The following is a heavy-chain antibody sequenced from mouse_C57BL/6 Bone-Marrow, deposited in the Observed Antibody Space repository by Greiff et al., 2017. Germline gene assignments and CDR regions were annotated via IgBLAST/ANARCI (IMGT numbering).Heavy chain of an antibody. Sequence: VQRVESGAELARPGASVKLSCKASGYTFTSYGISWVKQRTGQGLEWIGEIYPRSGNTYYNEKFKGKATLTADKSSSPAYMELRSLTSEDSAVYFCARGGYFDVWGTGTTVTVSS. CDR2: IYPRSGNT. CDR1: GYTFTSYG. V-gene: IGHV1-81*01. CDR3: ARGGYFDV. J-gene: IGHJ1*03.